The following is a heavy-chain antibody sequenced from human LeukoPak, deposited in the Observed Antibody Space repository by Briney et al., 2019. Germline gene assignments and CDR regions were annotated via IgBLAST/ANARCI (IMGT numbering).Heavy chain of an antibody. J-gene: IGHJ4*02. CDR3: ARDSQTGRGDY. V-gene: IGHV3-33*01. CDR1: GFTFSSYG. Sequence: GESLRLSCAASGFTFSSYGMHWVRQAPGKGLEWVAVIWYDGSNKYYADSVKGRFTISRDNSKSTLYLQMNSLRAEDTAVYYCARDSQTGRGDYWGQGTLVTVSS. CDR2: IWYDGSNK. D-gene: IGHD1-1*01.